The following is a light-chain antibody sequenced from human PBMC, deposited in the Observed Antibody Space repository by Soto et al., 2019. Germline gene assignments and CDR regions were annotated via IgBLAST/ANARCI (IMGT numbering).Light chain of an antibody. V-gene: IGKV1-33*01. Sequence: DIQMTQSPSSLSASVGDRVTITCQASQDITHYLNWYQQKPGKAPKLLIYDASNLATGFPSRFSGSGSGTDFTFTISSVQPEDFATYYCQQYDTLPWTFGQGTKVEIK. CDR2: DAS. CDR3: QQYDTLPWT. J-gene: IGKJ1*01. CDR1: QDITHY.